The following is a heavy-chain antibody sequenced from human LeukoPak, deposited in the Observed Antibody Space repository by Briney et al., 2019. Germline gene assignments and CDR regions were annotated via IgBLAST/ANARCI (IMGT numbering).Heavy chain of an antibody. D-gene: IGHD3-3*01. V-gene: IGHV4-38-2*01. CDR3: ASHDLDDYWGAYYSSLIDP. Sequence: SETLSLTCAVSGYSISSGYYWGWIRQPPGKGLEWIGSIYHSGSTYYNPSLKSRVTISVDTSKNQFSLKLSSVTAADTAVYYCASHDLDDYWGAYYSSLIDPWGQGTLVTVSS. J-gene: IGHJ5*02. CDR2: IYHSGST. CDR1: GYSISSGYY.